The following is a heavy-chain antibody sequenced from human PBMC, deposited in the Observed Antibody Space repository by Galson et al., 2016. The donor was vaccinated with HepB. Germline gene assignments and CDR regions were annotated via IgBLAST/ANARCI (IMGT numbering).Heavy chain of an antibody. CDR2: SGST. Sequence: SGSTNYNPSLKSRVTISVDTSKNQFSLKLSSVTAADTAVYYCARRRNYYDSSGYYYDWFDPWGQGTQVTVSS. CDR3: ARRRNYYDSSGYYYDWFDP. J-gene: IGHJ5*02. D-gene: IGHD3-22*01. V-gene: IGHV4-59*08.